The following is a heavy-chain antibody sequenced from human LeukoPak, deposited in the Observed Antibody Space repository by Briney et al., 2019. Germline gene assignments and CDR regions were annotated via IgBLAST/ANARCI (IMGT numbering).Heavy chain of an antibody. D-gene: IGHD2-21*01. V-gene: IGHV4-34*01. CDR3: ARSRSRPLLPPLPKSQYYFDF. CDR2: INQIGST. CDR1: AGSFSDYY. J-gene: IGHJ4*02. Sequence: PSETLSLTCAVYAGSFSDYYWSWIRQPPGKGLQRIGEINQIGSTNYSPSLKSRVTISVDTSKNQFSLKLRSVTAADTATYYCARSRSRPLLPPLPKSQYYFDFWGQGTLVTVSS.